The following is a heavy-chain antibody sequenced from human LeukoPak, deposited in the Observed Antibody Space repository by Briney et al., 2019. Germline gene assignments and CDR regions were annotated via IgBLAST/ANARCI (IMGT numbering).Heavy chain of an antibody. CDR2: INPSGGST. Sequence: RASVKVSCKASGYTFTSYYIHWVRQAPGQGLEWMGIINPSGGSTRYAQKFQGRVTMTRDMSTSTVYMELSSLRSEDTAVYYCARALPHRRLMDTTMEQHWFDPWGQGTLVTVSS. CDR1: GYTFTSYY. CDR3: ARALPHRRLMDTTMEQHWFDP. D-gene: IGHD5-18*01. V-gene: IGHV1-46*01. J-gene: IGHJ5*02.